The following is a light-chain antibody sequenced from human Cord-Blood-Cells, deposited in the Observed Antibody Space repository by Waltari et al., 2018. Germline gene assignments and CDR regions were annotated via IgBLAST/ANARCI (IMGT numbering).Light chain of an antibody. Sequence: DIVMTQSPDSLAVSLGERATINCKSSQRVLYSSNNKNYLAWYKQKPGQPPKLLIYWASTRESGVPDRFSGSGSGTEFTLTISSLQAEDVAVYYCQQYYSTPYSFGQGTKLEIK. J-gene: IGKJ2*03. CDR1: QRVLYSSNNKNY. V-gene: IGKV4-1*01. CDR3: QQYYSTPYS. CDR2: WAS.